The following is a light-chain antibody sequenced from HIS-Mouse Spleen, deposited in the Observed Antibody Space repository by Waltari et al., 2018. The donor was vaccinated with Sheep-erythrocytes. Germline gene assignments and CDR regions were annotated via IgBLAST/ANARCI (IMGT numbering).Light chain of an antibody. CDR3: CSYAGSYNHV. V-gene: IGLV2-11*01. CDR1: SSDVGGYHY. CDR2: DVS. Sequence: QSALTQPRSVSGSPAQSVTISCTGTSSDVGGYHYVSWYQQHPGKAPKLMIYDVSKRPSGVPDRFSGSKSGNTASLTISGLQAEDEADYYCCSYAGSYNHVFATGTKVTVL. J-gene: IGLJ1*01.